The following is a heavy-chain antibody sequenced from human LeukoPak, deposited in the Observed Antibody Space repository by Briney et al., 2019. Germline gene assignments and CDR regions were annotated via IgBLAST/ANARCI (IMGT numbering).Heavy chain of an antibody. CDR2: INPNSGGT. Sequence: ASVKVSCKASGYTFTGYYMHWVRQAPGQGLEWMGWINPNSGGTNYAQKFQGRVTMTRDTSISTAYMELSRLRSDDTAVYYCARVQVVPAAANWFDPWGQGTLVTVSS. J-gene: IGHJ5*02. D-gene: IGHD2-2*01. CDR1: GYTFTGYY. CDR3: ARVQVVPAAANWFDP. V-gene: IGHV1-2*02.